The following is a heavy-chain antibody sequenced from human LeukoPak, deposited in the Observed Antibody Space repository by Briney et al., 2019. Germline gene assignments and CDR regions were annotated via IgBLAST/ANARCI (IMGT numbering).Heavy chain of an antibody. CDR1: GLTFTNNW. J-gene: IGHJ3*02. CDR2: IKPDDSEI. CDR3: ARGRAIDI. Sequence: GGSLRRSCVASGLTFTNNWITWVRQTPAKGLEWVANIKPDDSEIYYVASVKGRFTISRDNTKNSVYLQMTSLRDEDTAIYYCARGRAIDIWGRGTMVIVSS. V-gene: IGHV3-7*04.